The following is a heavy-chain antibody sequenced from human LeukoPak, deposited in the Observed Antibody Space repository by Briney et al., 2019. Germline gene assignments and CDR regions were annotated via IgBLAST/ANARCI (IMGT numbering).Heavy chain of an antibody. CDR2: IYYSGST. CDR1: GGSISSYY. CDR3: ARGYASSGCDY. V-gene: IGHV4-39*07. D-gene: IGHD6-19*01. Sequence: SETLSLTCTVSGGSISSYYWGWIRQPPGKGLEWIGSIYYSGSTYYNPSLKSRVTISVDTSKNQFSLKVSSVTAADTAVYYCARGYASSGCDYWGQGTLVTVSS. J-gene: IGHJ4*02.